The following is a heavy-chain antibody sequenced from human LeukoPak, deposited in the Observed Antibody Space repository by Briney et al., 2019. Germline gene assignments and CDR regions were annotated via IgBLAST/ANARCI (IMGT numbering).Heavy chain of an antibody. Sequence: GGSLRRSCAAYGFTVSSNYMSWVRQAPGKGLEWVSVIYSGGSTYYADSVKGRFTISRDNSKNTLYLQMNSLRAEDTAVYYCARGRGYSGYVDYWGQGTLVTVSS. D-gene: IGHD5-12*01. CDR1: GFTVSSNY. CDR2: IYSGGST. CDR3: ARGRGYSGYVDY. V-gene: IGHV3-53*01. J-gene: IGHJ4*02.